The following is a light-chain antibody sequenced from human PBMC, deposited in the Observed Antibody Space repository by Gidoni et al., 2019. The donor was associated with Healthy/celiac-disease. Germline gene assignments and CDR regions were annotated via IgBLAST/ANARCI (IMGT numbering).Light chain of an antibody. CDR1: QSSSSY. Sequence: ETQLTQYPSSLSAYVGDRVTITCRASQSSSSYLNWYQQKPGKAPKLLIYAASSLQSGVPSRFSGSGSGTDFTLTISSLQPEDFATYYCEQSYSTPWTFGQGTKVEIK. CDR2: AAS. CDR3: EQSYSTPWT. J-gene: IGKJ1*01. V-gene: IGKV1-39*01.